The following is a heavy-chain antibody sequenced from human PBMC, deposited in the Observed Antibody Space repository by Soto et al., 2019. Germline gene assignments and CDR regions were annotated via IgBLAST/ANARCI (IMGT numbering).Heavy chain of an antibody. V-gene: IGHV4-31*03. CDR1: GASIRSGGYY. CDR2: IYYTGST. Sequence: SETLSLTCIVSGASIRSGGYYWSWLRQSPGKGLEWIGHIYYTGSTFCSPSLKSRLTISLDTSKNQFSLDLRSVTAADTAMYYCARIEMASIKWGRGTLVTVSS. CDR3: ARIEMASIK. J-gene: IGHJ4*02.